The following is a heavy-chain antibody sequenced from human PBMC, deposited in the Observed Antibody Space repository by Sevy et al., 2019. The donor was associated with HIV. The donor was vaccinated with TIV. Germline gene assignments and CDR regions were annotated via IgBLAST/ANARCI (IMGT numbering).Heavy chain of an antibody. J-gene: IGHJ4*02. CDR1: GYRFTSYW. CDR3: ARRFYDSTGYPQYFFDY. CDR2: IYPDDSDI. Sequence: VESLKISCRGSGYRFTSYWIAWVRQVPGRGLEWMGIIYPDDSDIRYSPSLQGQVTISVDKSISTAYLQWSSLEASDTAMYFCARRFYDSTGYPQYFFDYWGQGTPVTVSS. V-gene: IGHV5-51*01. D-gene: IGHD3-22*01.